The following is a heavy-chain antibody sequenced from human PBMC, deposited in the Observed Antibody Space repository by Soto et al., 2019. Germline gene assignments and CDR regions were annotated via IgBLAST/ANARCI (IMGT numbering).Heavy chain of an antibody. CDR3: ARRLPVGVGATTIDP. CDR2: IYYTGST. Sequence: SETLSLTCTVSGGSISSSNFYWGWIRQPPGKGLEWIGNIYYTGSTYYNPSLKSRVTISVDTSKNQFSLKLSSVTAADTAVYYCARRLPVGVGATTIDPWGQGTLVTVSS. CDR1: GGSISSSNFY. V-gene: IGHV4-39*01. D-gene: IGHD1-26*01. J-gene: IGHJ5*02.